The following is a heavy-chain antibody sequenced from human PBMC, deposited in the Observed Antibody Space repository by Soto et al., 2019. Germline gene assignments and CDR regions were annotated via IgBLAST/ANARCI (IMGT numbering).Heavy chain of an antibody. CDR3: ARHLMGAEYFHH. V-gene: IGHV4-39*01. Sequence: QLQLQESGPGLVKPSETLSLTCTVSGDSISSPSYYWGWIRQPPGKGLEWIGSIYYRGSTYYNPSLKSRVTISVDTPKNQFSLKVSSVTAADTAVYYCARHLMGAEYFHHWGQGTLVTVSS. CDR1: GDSISSPSYY. J-gene: IGHJ1*01. CDR2: IYYRGST.